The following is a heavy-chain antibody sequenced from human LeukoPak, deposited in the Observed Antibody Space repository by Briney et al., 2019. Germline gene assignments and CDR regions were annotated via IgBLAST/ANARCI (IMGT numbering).Heavy chain of an antibody. D-gene: IGHD3-10*01. J-gene: IGHJ4*02. CDR1: GGAISSGSYY. CDR2: INTSGST. Sequence: SETLSLTCTVSGGAISSGSYYWSWLRQPAGKGLEWIGGINTSGSTNYNPSLKSRVTISVDMSKNQFSLKLSSVTAADTAVYYCARAAFGYYGSGSYYKSGFDYWGQGTLVTVSS. V-gene: IGHV4-61*02. CDR3: ARAAFGYYGSGSYYKSGFDY.